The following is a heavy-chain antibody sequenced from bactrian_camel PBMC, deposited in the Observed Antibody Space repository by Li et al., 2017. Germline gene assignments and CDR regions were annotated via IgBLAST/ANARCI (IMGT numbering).Heavy chain of an antibody. CDR1: GFTFSSHA. Sequence: EVQLVESGGGLVRPGGSLTLSCAASGFTFSSHAMSWVRQAPGKGLEWVSAMAAGGSTYYADSVKGRFTISRDNAKDTLYLQLNSLKTKDMAMYYCAEGAGTDWPASFAYWGQGTQVTVS. D-gene: IGHD1*01. V-gene: IGHV3S31*01. J-gene: IGHJ6*01. CDR3: AEGAGTDWPASFAY. CDR2: MAAGGST.